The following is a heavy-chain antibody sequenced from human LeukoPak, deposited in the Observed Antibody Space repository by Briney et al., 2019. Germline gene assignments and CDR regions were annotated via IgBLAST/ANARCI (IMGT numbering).Heavy chain of an antibody. J-gene: IGHJ4*02. D-gene: IGHD1-26*01. V-gene: IGHV4-59*08. CDR1: GGSSSSYY. Sequence: SETLSLTCTVSGGSSSSYYWSWIRQPPGKGLEWIGYIYYSGSTNYNPSLKSRVTISVDTSKNQFSLKLSSVTAADTAVYYCARQTRSGSLTFAYWGQGTLVTVSS. CDR2: IYYSGST. CDR3: ARQTRSGSLTFAY.